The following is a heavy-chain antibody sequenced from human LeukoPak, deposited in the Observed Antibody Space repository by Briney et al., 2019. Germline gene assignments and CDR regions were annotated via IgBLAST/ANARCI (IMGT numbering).Heavy chain of an antibody. Sequence: PGGSLRLSCAASGFTFSSYGMHWLRQAPGKGLEWVAFIRNDGNNKYYVNSVKGRFTISRDNSKNTLYLQMNSLRIEDTAVYYSAKNPKVDYYYYYMDFWGKGTTVTVSS. CDR2: IRNDGNNK. V-gene: IGHV3-30*02. J-gene: IGHJ6*03. D-gene: IGHD1-26*01. CDR1: GFTFSSYG. CDR3: AKNPKVDYYYYYMDF.